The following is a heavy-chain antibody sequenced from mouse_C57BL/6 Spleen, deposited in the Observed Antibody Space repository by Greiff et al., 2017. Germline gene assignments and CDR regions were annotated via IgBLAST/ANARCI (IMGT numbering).Heavy chain of an antibody. CDR1: GFSLTSYG. V-gene: IGHV2-2*01. CDR3: ARREAYYDSSHYYAMDY. CDR2: IWSGGST. D-gene: IGHD1-1*01. J-gene: IGHJ4*01. Sequence: QVQLQQSGPGLVQPSQSLSITCTVSGFSLTSYGVHWVRQSPGKGLEWLGVIWSGGSTDYNAAFISRLSISKDNSKSQVFFKMNSLQAGDTAIYYCARREAYYDSSHYYAMDYWGQGTSVTVSS.